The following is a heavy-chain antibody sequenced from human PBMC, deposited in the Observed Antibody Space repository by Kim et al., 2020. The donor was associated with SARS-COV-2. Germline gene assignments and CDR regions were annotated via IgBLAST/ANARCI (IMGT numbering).Heavy chain of an antibody. J-gene: IGHJ3*02. CDR3: ARRVVVTAIHLDAFDI. CDR2: IYYSGST. V-gene: IGHV4-59*08. Sequence: SETLSLTCTVSGGSISPYYWNWIRQSPGKGLEWIGYIYYSGSTNYSPSLKSRVTISVDMSKNQFSLKLSSVTATDTAVYYCARRVVVTAIHLDAFDIWGQGTMVTVSS. D-gene: IGHD2-21*02. CDR1: GGSISPYY.